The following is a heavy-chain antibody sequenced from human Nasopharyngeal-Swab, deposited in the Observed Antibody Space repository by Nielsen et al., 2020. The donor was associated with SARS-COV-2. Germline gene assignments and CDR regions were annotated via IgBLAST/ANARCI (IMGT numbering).Heavy chain of an antibody. J-gene: IGHJ3*02. CDR3: AKGSYYYDSYGAFDI. D-gene: IGHD3-22*01. CDR2: ISYDGSNK. V-gene: IGHV3-30*18. Sequence: GGSLRLSCAASGFTFSSYGMHWVRQAPGKGLEWVAVISYDGSNKYYADSVKGRFTTSRDNSKNTLYLQMNSLRAGDTAVYYCAKGSYYYDSYGAFDIWGQGTMVPSPQ. CDR1: GFTFSSYG.